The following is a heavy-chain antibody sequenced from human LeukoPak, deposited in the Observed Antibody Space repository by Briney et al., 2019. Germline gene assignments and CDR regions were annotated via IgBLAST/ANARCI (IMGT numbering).Heavy chain of an antibody. CDR3: AREGSYYDSSQDFGY. Sequence: GASVKVSCKASGYTFTGYYMHWVRQAPGQGLEWMGWINPNSGGTNYAQKFQGRVTMTRDTSISTAYMELSRLRSDDTAVYYCAREGSYYDSSQDFGYWGQGTLVTVSS. CDR1: GYTFTGYY. CDR2: INPNSGGT. V-gene: IGHV1-2*02. J-gene: IGHJ4*02. D-gene: IGHD3-22*01.